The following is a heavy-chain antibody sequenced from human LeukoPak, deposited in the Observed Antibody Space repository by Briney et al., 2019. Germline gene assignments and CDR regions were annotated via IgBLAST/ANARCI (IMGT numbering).Heavy chain of an antibody. D-gene: IGHD2-15*01. CDR1: GFAFSTYA. V-gene: IGHV3-30*04. Sequence: GRSLRLSCAASGFAFSTYAMHWVRQAPGKGLEWVAIISNDETKKFYADSVKGRFTTSRDNSKNTLHLQMNSLRLEDTAVYYCARGVVMVAAIDYWGQGTLVTVSS. J-gene: IGHJ4*02. CDR2: ISNDETKK. CDR3: ARGVVMVAAIDY.